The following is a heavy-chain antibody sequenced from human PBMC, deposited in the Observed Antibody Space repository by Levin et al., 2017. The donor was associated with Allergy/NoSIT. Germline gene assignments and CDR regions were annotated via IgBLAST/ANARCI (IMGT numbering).Heavy chain of an antibody. CDR3: ARATDSSGPQVDY. V-gene: IGHV1-18*01. CDR2: ISAYNAHT. J-gene: IGHJ4*02. CDR1: GYTFPRSG. Sequence: KPSGYTFPRSGISWVRQAPGQGLERMGWISAYNAHTTSPSSLLSLVPMTTDTSTSTAYMELRSLRSDDTAVYYCARATDSSGPQVDYWGQGTLVTVSS. D-gene: IGHD3-22*01.